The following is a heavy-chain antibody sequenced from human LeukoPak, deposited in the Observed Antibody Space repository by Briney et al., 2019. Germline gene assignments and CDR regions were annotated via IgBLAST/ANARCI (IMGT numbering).Heavy chain of an antibody. CDR1: GFTFSSYS. D-gene: IGHD5-24*01. J-gene: IGHJ4*02. Sequence: GGSLRLSCAASGFTFSSYSMNWVRQAPGKGLEWVSYISSSGSTIYYADSVKGRFTISRDNAKNSLYLQMNSLRAEDTAVYYCARGHSDYNYVFDYWGQGTLVTVSS. CDR3: ARGHSDYNYVFDY. V-gene: IGHV3-48*04. CDR2: ISSSGSTI.